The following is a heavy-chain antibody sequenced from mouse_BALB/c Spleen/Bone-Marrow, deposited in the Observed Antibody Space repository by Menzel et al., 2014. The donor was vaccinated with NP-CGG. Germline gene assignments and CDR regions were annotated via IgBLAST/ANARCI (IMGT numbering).Heavy chain of an antibody. J-gene: IGHJ4*01. CDR2: IDPAIGNS. V-gene: IGHV14-3*02. D-gene: IGHD1-1*01. CDR3: ARRYYNMAMDY. CDR1: GFNIKDTY. Sequence: VQLKESGAELVRPGAPVKLSCTASGFNIKDTYIHWVKQRPEQGLEWIGRIDPAIGNSKYGPKFQGKATFTSDTSSNTAYLQLSSLTSEDTAVYYCARRYYNMAMDYWGQGTSVTVSS.